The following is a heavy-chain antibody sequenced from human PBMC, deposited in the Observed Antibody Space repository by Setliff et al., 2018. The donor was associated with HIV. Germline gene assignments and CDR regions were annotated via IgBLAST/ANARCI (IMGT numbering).Heavy chain of an antibody. CDR2: VHPVDSDV. J-gene: IGHJ3*01. Sequence: GESLQISCQGSGYILTGYWVGWVRQMAGKGLEWMGMVHPVDSDVRYSPSFEGQVTISADKSTSTAYLQWTGLKASDTVMYYCARIGDTSGYYFYILDLWGQGTMVTVSS. CDR3: ARIGDTSGYYFYILDL. V-gene: IGHV5-51*01. CDR1: GYILTGYW. D-gene: IGHD3-22*01.